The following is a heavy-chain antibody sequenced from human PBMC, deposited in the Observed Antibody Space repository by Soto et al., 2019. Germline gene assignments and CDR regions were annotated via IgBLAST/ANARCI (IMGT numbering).Heavy chain of an antibody. CDR3: AKRSSSVYALDI. CDR1: GFTFSSYA. V-gene: IGHV3-23*01. Sequence: GGSLRLSCAPSGFTFSSYAMSWVRQAPGKGLEWVSAISGSGGSTYYADSVKGRFTISRDNSKNTLYLQMNSLRAEDTAVSYCAKRSSSVYALDIWGQGTMVTVSS. CDR2: ISGSGGST. J-gene: IGHJ3*02. D-gene: IGHD6-19*01.